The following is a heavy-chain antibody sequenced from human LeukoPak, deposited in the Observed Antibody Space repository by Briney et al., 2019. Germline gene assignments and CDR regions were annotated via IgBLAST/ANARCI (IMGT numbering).Heavy chain of an antibody. V-gene: IGHV4-34*01. Sequence: SETLSLTCTVYGGSFSGYYCSWIRQPPGKGLEWIGEINHSGSTNYNPSLKSRVTISVDTSKNQFSLKLSSVTAADTAVYYCARERMGISYYMDVWGKGTTVTLSS. CDR2: INHSGST. D-gene: IGHD6-13*01. CDR3: ARERMGISYYMDV. CDR1: GGSFSGYY. J-gene: IGHJ6*03.